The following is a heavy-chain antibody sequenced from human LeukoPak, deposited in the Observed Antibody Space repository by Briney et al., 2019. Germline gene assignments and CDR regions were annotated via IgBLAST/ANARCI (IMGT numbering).Heavy chain of an antibody. CDR1: GFTFSDYS. CDR3: ARAVYAYYYYYMDV. Sequence: GGSLRLSCAASGFTFSDYSMNWVRQAPGKGLEWVSSISSSSSYIYYADSVKGRFTISRDNAKNSLYLQMNSLRAEDTAVYYCARAVYAYYYYYMDVWGKGTTVTVSS. CDR2: ISSSSSYI. D-gene: IGHD5/OR15-5a*01. J-gene: IGHJ6*03. V-gene: IGHV3-21*01.